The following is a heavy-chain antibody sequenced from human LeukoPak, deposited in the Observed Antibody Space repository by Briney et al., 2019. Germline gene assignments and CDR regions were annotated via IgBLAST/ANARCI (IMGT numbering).Heavy chain of an antibody. J-gene: IGHJ4*02. Sequence: PSETLSLTCAVYGGSFSGYYWSWIRQPPGKGLEWIGEINHSGSTNYNPSLKSRVTISVDTSKNQFSLKLSSVTAADTAVYYCAKDQDYDILTGYYQWGQGTLVTVSS. V-gene: IGHV4-34*01. CDR1: GGSFSGYY. CDR2: INHSGST. D-gene: IGHD3-9*01. CDR3: AKDQDYDILTGYYQ.